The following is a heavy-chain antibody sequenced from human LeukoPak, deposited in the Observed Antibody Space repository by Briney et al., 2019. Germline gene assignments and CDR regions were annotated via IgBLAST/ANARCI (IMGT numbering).Heavy chain of an antibody. CDR1: GFTFSSYE. D-gene: IGHD1-26*01. Sequence: PGGSLRLSCAASGFTFSSYEMNWVRQAPGKGLEWVSYISSSGSTIYYADSVKGRFTISRDNAKNSLYLQMNSLRAEDTAVYYCARSRVYSGSYFNDYWGQGTLVTVSS. J-gene: IGHJ4*02. V-gene: IGHV3-48*03. CDR3: ARSRVYSGSYFNDY. CDR2: ISSSGSTI.